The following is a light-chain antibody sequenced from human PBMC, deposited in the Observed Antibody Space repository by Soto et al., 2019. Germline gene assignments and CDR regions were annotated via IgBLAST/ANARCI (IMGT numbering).Light chain of an antibody. CDR1: SSDVGGYNY. CDR2: EVS. CDR3: SSYAGSNIHYV. J-gene: IGLJ1*01. V-gene: IGLV2-8*01. Sequence: SVLAQPPSASGSPGQSVTISCTGTSSDVGGYNYVSRYQQHPGKAPKLIIYEVSKRPSGVPDRFSGSKSGSTASLTVSGLQAEDEADYYCSSYAGSNIHYVFGTGTKVTVL.